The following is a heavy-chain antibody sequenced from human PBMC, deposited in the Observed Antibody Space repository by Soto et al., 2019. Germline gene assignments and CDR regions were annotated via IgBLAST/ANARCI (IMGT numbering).Heavy chain of an antibody. CDR3: ESVRGGYYYAMDV. D-gene: IGHD3-10*02. J-gene: IGHJ6*02. Sequence: QVQLQESGPGLVKPSGTLSLTCAVSGGPISSSNWWSWVRQPPGKGLEWIGEIYHSGSTNYNPSLKSRVTRSVDKSKNQFSLKLSSVTAADTAVYYWESVRGGYYYAMDVWGQGTTVTVSS. CDR2: IYHSGST. V-gene: IGHV4-4*02. CDR1: GGPISSSNW.